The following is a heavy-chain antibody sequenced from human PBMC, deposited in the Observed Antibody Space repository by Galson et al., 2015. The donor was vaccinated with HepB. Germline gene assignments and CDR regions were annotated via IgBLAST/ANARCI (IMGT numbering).Heavy chain of an antibody. CDR1: GYSFTSYW. D-gene: IGHD3-22*01. J-gene: IGHJ2*01. V-gene: IGHV5-10-1*01. CDR3: ARRLEDYYDSSGMGWYFDL. Sequence: QSGAEVKKPGESLRISCKGSGYSFTSYWISWVRQMPGKGLEWMGRIDPSDSYTNYSPSFQGHVTISADKSISTAYLQWSSLKASDTAMYYCARRLEDYYDSSGMGWYFDLWGRGTLVTVSS. CDR2: IDPSDSYT.